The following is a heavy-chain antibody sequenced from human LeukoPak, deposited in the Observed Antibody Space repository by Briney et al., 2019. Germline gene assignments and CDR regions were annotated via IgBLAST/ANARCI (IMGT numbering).Heavy chain of an antibody. CDR2: INYSGRT. CDR3: ARDIDDVGALLDF. Sequence: PSETLSLTCTISDDSISSNRYFWAWIRQLPGKGLEWVASINYSGRTYYNPSLSSRLTISIDTAKRQFSLKLTSVTAADTALYYCARDIDDVGALLDFWGQGTLVTVSS. J-gene: IGHJ4*02. CDR1: DDSISSNRYF. D-gene: IGHD1-26*01. V-gene: IGHV4-39*07.